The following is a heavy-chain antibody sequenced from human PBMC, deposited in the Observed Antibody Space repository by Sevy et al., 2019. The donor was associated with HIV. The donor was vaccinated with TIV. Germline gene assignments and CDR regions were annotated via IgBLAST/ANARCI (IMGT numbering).Heavy chain of an antibody. CDR2: INHSGST. CDR3: ARGPGNYGSGSYSKYYYYGMDV. J-gene: IGHJ6*02. Sequence: SETLSLTCAVYGGSFSGYYWSWIRQPPGKGLEWIGEINHSGSTNYNPSVKSRVTISVDTSKNQVSLKLSSVTAADTAVYYCARGPGNYGSGSYSKYYYYGMDVWGQGTTVTVSS. V-gene: IGHV4-34*01. D-gene: IGHD3-10*01. CDR1: GGSFSGYY.